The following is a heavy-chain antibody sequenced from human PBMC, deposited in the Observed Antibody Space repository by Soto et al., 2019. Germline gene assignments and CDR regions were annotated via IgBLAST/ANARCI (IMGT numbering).Heavy chain of an antibody. J-gene: IGHJ4*02. D-gene: IGHD1-7*01. CDR3: ASDRPGVATNYGFDY. CDR1: GFTFSDAW. V-gene: IGHV3-15*07. CDR2: FKSRGAGGTT. Sequence: EVQLVESGGGLINPGGSLRLSCAASGFTFSDAWMDWVRQAPGQGLEWVARFKSRGAGGTTDYAAPVKGRFTISRDDSDNTLALQMDSLKIEDTGMYFCASDRPGVATNYGFDYWGQGILVTVSS.